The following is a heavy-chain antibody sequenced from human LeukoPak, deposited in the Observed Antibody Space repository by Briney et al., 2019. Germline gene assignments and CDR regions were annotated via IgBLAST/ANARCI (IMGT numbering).Heavy chain of an antibody. J-gene: IGHJ6*03. CDR1: GYSISSGYY. CDR3: TRGSIAYYYMDV. V-gene: IGHV4-38-2*02. CDR2: IYHSGST. Sequence: SETLSLTCTVSGYSISSGYYWGWIRQPPGKGLEWIGSIYHSGSTNYNPSLKSRVTMSVDTSKNQFSLKLSSVTAADTAVYYCTRGSIAYYYMDVWGKGTTVTISS. D-gene: IGHD3-22*01.